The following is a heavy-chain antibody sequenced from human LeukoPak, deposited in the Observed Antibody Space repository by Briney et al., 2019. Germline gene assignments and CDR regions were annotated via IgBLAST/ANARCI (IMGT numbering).Heavy chain of an antibody. CDR3: ARVFDSGSQAYFYYMDV. J-gene: IGHJ6*03. CDR1: GYSISSGYY. D-gene: IGHD3-10*01. V-gene: IGHV4-61*02. CDR2: IYTSGST. Sequence: SETLSLTCTVSGYSISSGYYWGWIRQPAGKGLEWIGRIYTSGSTNYNPSLKSRVTISVDTSKNQFSLKLSSVTAADTAVYYCARVFDSGSQAYFYYMDVWGKGTTVTIFS.